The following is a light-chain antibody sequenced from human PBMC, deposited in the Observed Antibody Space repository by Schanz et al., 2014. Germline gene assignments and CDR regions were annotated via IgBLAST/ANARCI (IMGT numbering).Light chain of an antibody. J-gene: IGLJ2*01. CDR2: DVN. Sequence: QSALTQPASVSGSPGQSITISCTGTTSDVGGYNYVSWYQQHPGKAPKLMIYDVNNRPSGVSNRFSGSKSGNTASLTISGLQAEDEAEYCCRSSTTSSSRVLGGGTQLTVL. V-gene: IGLV2-14*01. CDR1: TSDVGGYNY. CDR3: RSSTTSSSRV.